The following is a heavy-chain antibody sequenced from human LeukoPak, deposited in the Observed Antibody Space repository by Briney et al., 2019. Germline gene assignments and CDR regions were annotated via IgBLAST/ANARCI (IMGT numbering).Heavy chain of an antibody. CDR1: GFTFSTYA. V-gene: IGHV3-49*04. CDR2: IRSKAYGGTT. J-gene: IGHJ4*02. Sequence: GGSLRLSCAASGFTFSTYAMSWVRQAPGKGLEWVGFIRSKAYGGTTEYAASVEGRFTISRDDSKSIAYLQMNSLKTEDTAVYYCTRDSAPGYGGNSGFDYWGQGTLVTVSS. D-gene: IGHD4-23*01. CDR3: TRDSAPGYGGNSGFDY.